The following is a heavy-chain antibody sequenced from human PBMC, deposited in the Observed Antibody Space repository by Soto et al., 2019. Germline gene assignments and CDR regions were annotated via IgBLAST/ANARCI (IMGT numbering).Heavy chain of an antibody. CDR2: IYYSGST. J-gene: IGHJ6*03. CDR3: ARRGEYYDFWSGPRDYYYYYYMDV. D-gene: IGHD3-3*01. Sequence: SETLSLTCTVSGGSISSYYWSWIRQPPGKGLEWIGYIYYSGSTNYNPSLKSRVTISVDTSKNQFSLKLSSVTAADAAVYYCARRGEYYDFWSGPRDYYYYYYMDVRGKGTTVTVSS. CDR1: GGSISSYY. V-gene: IGHV4-59*01.